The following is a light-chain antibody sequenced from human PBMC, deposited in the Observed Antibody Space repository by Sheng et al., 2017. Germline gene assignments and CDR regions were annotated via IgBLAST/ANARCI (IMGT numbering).Light chain of an antibody. CDR2: AAS. CDR1: QSISSY. J-gene: IGKJ1*01. V-gene: IGKV1-39*01. CDR3: QKYNSAPWT. Sequence: DTQLTQSPSSLSASVGDRVTITCRASQSISSYLNWYQQKPGKAPKLLIFAASSLQSGVPSRFSGSGSGTDFTLTISSLQPEDVATYYCQKYNSAPWTFGQGTKVEIK.